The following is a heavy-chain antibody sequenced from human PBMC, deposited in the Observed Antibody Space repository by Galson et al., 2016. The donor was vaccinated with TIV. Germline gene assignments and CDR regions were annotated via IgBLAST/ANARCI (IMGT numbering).Heavy chain of an antibody. V-gene: IGHV1-69*13. CDR1: GGIFRSYA. Sequence: SVKVSCKASGGIFRSYAISWVRQAPGQGLEWMGGIIAIFGIPNYAQKFQGRVTITADESTTTVHMELSSLRSDDTAVYYCARGSSYYSNYLDVWGKGTTVTVSS. CDR3: ARGSSYYSNYLDV. D-gene: IGHD3-3*01. J-gene: IGHJ6*03. CDR2: IIAIFGIP.